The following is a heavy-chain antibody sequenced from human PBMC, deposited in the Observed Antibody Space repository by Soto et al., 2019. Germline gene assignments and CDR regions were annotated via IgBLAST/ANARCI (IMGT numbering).Heavy chain of an antibody. J-gene: IGHJ4*02. D-gene: IGHD3-10*02. Sequence: PRGPLRPSSPASGFPFRIYDMHWVRQAPGKGQDWVAAIPHHGTNKWYRDSVKGRFTVSRDKSKNTLYLQVNNLSAEETAVYYCSKGSYIRTYSDFDYWGRGALVPVSS. CDR1: GFPFRIYD. CDR2: IPHHGTNK. V-gene: IGHV3-30*18. CDR3: SKGSYIRTYSDFDY.